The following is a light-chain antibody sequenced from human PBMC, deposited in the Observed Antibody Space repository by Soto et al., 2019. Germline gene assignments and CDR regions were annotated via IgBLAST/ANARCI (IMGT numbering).Light chain of an antibody. J-gene: IGKJ2*01. CDR2: DAS. CDR3: QQYKSYKVT. Sequence: DIQMTQSPSTLSASVGDRVTITCRASQSISSWLAWYQQKPGKAPKLLIYDASSLESGVPSRFSGSGSGTEFTLTISSLQPDDFATYYCQQYKSYKVTFGQGTKLEIK. V-gene: IGKV1-5*01. CDR1: QSISSW.